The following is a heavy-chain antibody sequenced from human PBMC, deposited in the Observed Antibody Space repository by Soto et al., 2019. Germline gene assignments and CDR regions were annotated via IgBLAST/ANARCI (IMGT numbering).Heavy chain of an antibody. V-gene: IGHV4-31*02. CDR2: IYYSGTT. J-gene: IGHJ4*02. CDR1: GGSISSEGYY. Sequence: SETLSLTXTVSGGSISSEGYYWSWFRQLPGKGLEWIGDIYYSGTTYHNPSLRSRLTISGDASKNQFSLKLSSVTDADTALYYCARGRGYSYGPYYFDYWGQGTLVTVS. D-gene: IGHD5-18*01. CDR3: ARGRGYSYGPYYFDY.